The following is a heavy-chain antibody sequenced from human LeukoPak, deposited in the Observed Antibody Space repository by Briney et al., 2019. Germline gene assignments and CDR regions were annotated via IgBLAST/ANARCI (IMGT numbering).Heavy chain of an antibody. D-gene: IGHD3-3*01. Sequence: GVSLRLSCAASGFTFSSYWMSWVRQAPGKGLEWVANIKQDGSEKYYVDSVKGRFTISRDNAKNSLYLQMNSLRAEDTAVYYCAREGEYYDFWSGYYDYWGQGTLVTVSS. CDR1: GFTFSSYW. V-gene: IGHV3-7*01. CDR3: AREGEYYDFWSGYYDY. CDR2: IKQDGSEK. J-gene: IGHJ4*02.